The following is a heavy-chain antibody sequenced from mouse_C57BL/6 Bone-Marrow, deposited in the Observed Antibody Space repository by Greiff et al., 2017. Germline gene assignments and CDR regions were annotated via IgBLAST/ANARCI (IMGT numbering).Heavy chain of an antibody. CDR3: ARPTIVDWYFDV. Sequence: QVQLQQSGAELARPGASVKLSCKASGYTFTSSGISWVKQRTGQGLEWIGEIYPRSGNTYYNEKFKGKATLTADKSSSTAYMELRSLTSEDSAVYFCARPTIVDWYFDVWGTGTTVTVSS. CDR2: IYPRSGNT. V-gene: IGHV1-81*01. J-gene: IGHJ1*03. D-gene: IGHD2-12*01. CDR1: GYTFTSSG.